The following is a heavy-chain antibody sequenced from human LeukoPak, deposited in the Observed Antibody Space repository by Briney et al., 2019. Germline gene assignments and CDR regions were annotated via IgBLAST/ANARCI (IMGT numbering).Heavy chain of an antibody. J-gene: IGHJ4*02. V-gene: IGHV4-39*07. Sequence: SETLSLNCTVSGGSVSRNSDYWGWIRQPPGKGLEWIGSIYYGGSTYYNPSLKSRVTISVDTSKNQFSLKLRSVTAADTAVYFCARFPYFEGFDYWGQGTQVIVSS. CDR2: IYYGGST. CDR1: GGSVSRNSDY. D-gene: IGHD3-9*01. CDR3: ARFPYFEGFDY.